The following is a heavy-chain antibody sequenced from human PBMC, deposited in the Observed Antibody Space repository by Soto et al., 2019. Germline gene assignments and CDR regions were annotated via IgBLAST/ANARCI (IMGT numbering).Heavy chain of an antibody. CDR2: ISYDGSNK. CDR1: GFTFSSYA. Sequence: GGSLRLSCAASGFTFSSYAMHWVRQAPGKGLEWVAVISYDGSNKYYADSVKGRFTISRDNSKNTLYLQMNSLRAEDTAVYYCARELTRGLRMDVWGQGTTVTVSS. D-gene: IGHD3-16*01. CDR3: ARELTRGLRMDV. J-gene: IGHJ6*02. V-gene: IGHV3-30-3*01.